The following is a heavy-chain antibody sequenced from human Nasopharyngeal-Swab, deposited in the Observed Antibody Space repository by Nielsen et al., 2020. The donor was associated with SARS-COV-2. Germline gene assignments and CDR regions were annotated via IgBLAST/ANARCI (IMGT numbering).Heavy chain of an antibody. CDR1: GFTFSSYD. J-gene: IGHJ3*02. CDR3: ARGYDSSGYLRPIDAFDI. CDR2: LGTAGDT. D-gene: IGHD3-22*01. Sequence: GESLKISCAASGFTFSSYDMHWVRQATGKGLEWVSALGTAGDTYYPGSVKGRFTISRENAKNSLYLQMNSLRAGDTAVYYCARGYDSSGYLRPIDAFDIWGQGTMVTVSS. V-gene: IGHV3-13*04.